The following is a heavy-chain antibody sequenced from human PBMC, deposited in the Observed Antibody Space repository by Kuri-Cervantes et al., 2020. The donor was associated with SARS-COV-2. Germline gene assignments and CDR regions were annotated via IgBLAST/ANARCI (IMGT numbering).Heavy chain of an antibody. V-gene: IGHV3-69-1*01. CDR3: ARGYPPMVRGVIIKGIGY. CDR1: GFTFSDYY. CDR2: ISSSSTI. D-gene: IGHD3-10*01. J-gene: IGHJ4*02. Sequence: GESLKISCAASGFTFSDYYMNWVRQVPGKGLEWVSSISSSSTIYYADSVKGRFTISRDNAKNPLYLQMNSLRAEDTAVYYCARGYPPMVRGVIIKGIGYWGQGTLVTVSS.